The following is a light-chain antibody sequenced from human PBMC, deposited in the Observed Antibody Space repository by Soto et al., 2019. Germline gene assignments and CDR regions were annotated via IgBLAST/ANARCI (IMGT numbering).Light chain of an antibody. Sequence: LTQPPSASGSPGQSVTISCTGTSSDVGAYDYVSWYQQHPGKAPKLMIYEVSQRPSGVPDRFSGSKSGNTASLTISGSQAEDETDYYCFSYTSSGTYVFRTGTKVTLL. CDR2: EVS. CDR1: SSDVGAYDY. J-gene: IGLJ1*01. CDR3: FSYTSSGTYV. V-gene: IGLV2-8*01.